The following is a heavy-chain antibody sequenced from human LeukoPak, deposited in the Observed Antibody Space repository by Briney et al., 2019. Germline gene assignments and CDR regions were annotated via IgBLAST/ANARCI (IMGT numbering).Heavy chain of an antibody. CDR2: IKSDGST. CDR3: ARAPSEIGGYYPEYFRH. J-gene: IGHJ1*01. CDR1: GFTFSSYW. Sequence: GWSLRLSCAASGFTFSSYWTHWVRQAPGKGLVWVSRIKSDGSTRYADSVKGRFTISRDNAKNTVSLQMNSLRAEDTGVYYCARAPSEIGGYYPEYFRHWGQGTLVTVSP. D-gene: IGHD3-22*01. V-gene: IGHV3-74*01.